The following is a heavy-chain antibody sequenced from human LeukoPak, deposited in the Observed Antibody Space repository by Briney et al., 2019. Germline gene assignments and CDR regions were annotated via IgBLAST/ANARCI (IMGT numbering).Heavy chain of an antibody. CDR2: IDNTGGSI. CDR1: GFTISRYQ. CDR3: VRDATLRPGHVYFDY. Sequence: GGSLRLSCAASGFTISRYQPNCVRQAPGQGLEWLSYIDNTGGSIHYADSVWGRFTISRDNAEHSLYLQMDNLRAEDKAVYYCVRDATLRPGHVYFDYWGQGILVTVSS. J-gene: IGHJ4*02. V-gene: IGHV3-48*03. D-gene: IGHD2/OR15-2a*01.